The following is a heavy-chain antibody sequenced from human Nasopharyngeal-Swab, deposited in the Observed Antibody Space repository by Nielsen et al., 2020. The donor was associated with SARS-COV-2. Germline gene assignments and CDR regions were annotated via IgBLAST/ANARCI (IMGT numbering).Heavy chain of an antibody. CDR3: ARQNSGWTDAFDI. Sequence: GESLKISCAASGFTFNDYYMNWIRQAPGKGLEWLSFISLGGNTIYYADSVKGRFFISRDNAKNSLYLQMNSLRVEDTAIYYCARQNSGWTDAFDIWGQGTMVTVSS. J-gene: IGHJ3*02. CDR2: ISLGGNTI. CDR1: GFTFNDYY. D-gene: IGHD6-19*01. V-gene: IGHV3-11*01.